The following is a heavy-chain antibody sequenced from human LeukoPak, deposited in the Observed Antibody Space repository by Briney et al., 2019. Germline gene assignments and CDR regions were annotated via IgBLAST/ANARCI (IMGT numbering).Heavy chain of an antibody. CDR3: ARVSSGWIDYYYYYMDV. V-gene: IGHV1-2*02. Sequence: ASVKVSCKASGYTFTGYYMHWVRQAPGQGLEWMGWINPNSGGTNYAQKFQGRVTMTRDTSISTAYMELSRLRSDDTAVYYCARVSSGWIDYYYYYMDVWGKGTTVTISS. J-gene: IGHJ6*03. CDR2: INPNSGGT. D-gene: IGHD6-19*01. CDR1: GYTFTGYY.